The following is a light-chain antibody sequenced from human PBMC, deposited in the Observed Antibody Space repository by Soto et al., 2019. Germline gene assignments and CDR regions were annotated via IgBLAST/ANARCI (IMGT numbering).Light chain of an antibody. V-gene: IGKV3-11*01. CDR3: QQRSDWPP. Sequence: EIVLTQSPATLSLSPGERATLSCRVSQSVGSYLAWYQQKPGQAPRLLIYDASNRATGIPARFSGSGSGTDFTLTIRSLEPEDFAVYYCQQRSDWPPFGQGTRVEIK. CDR2: DAS. CDR1: QSVGSY. J-gene: IGKJ1*01.